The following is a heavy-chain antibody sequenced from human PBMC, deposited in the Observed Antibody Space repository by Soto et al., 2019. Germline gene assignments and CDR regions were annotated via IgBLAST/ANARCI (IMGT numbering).Heavy chain of an antibody. V-gene: IGHV1-2*02. J-gene: IGHJ6*02. D-gene: IGHD3-16*02. CDR2: INPNSGAT. CDR1: GYTFTGYY. CDR3: ARLRLGELSAHYYYYGMDV. Sequence: ASVKVSCKASGYTFTGYYMHWVRQAPGQGLEWMGWINPNSGATDYAQKFQGRVTMTRDTSTTTAYMELSRLRSDDTAVYYCARLRLGELSAHYYYYGMDVWGQGTTVTVSS.